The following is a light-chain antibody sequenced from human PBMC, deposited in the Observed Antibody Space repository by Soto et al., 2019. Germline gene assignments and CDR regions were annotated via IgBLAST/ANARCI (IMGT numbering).Light chain of an antibody. Sequence: DSARTQSPESLGVSLGERATIHCKSSPSVLSSSDNRNYLAWHQQKAGQCPKLLIYCASSRESGVPDRFSGAGSGTDFTLNISSLQAEDVAVYYCQQYYNSPLTFGGGTKVDIK. J-gene: IGKJ4*01. CDR3: QQYYNSPLT. V-gene: IGKV4-1*01. CDR2: CAS. CDR1: PSVLSSSDNRNY.